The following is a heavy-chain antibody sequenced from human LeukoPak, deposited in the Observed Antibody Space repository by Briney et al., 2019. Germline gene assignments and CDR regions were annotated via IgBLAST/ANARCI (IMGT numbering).Heavy chain of an antibody. J-gene: IGHJ4*02. V-gene: IGHV3-49*04. Sequence: GGSLRLSCTTSGFTVSYYALTWVRQAPGKGLEWVGFIRSKAYRGTAEYAASVKGRYTISRDDSKSIAYLQMNSLKTEDTAVYFCSRGGIDCSGDSCYSVSLDQWGQGALVTVSS. CDR2: IRSKAYRGTA. D-gene: IGHD2-15*01. CDR1: GFTVSYYA. CDR3: SRGGIDCSGDSCYSVSLDQ.